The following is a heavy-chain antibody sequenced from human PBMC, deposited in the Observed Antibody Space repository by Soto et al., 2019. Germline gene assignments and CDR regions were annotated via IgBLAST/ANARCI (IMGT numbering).Heavy chain of an antibody. CDR2: LYYSGST. CDR1: GGSISSYY. Sequence: SETLSLTCTVSGGSISSYYWSWIRQPPGKGLEWIGYLYYSGSTNYNPSLKSRVTISVDKSKNQFSLNLSSVTAADTAVYYCARDQNGSGNYYTRYFDYWGQGTLVTVSS. D-gene: IGHD3-10*01. J-gene: IGHJ4*02. CDR3: ARDQNGSGNYYTRYFDY. V-gene: IGHV4-59*12.